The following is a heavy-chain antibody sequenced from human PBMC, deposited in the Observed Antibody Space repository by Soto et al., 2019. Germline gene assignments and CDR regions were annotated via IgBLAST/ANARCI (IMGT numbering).Heavy chain of an antibody. V-gene: IGHV3-74*01. Sequence: GGSLILSCAASGFTFSSYWMHWVRQAPGKGLVWVSLISSDGSVTRYADSVKGRFTISRDTAKNTLYLQMNSLRAEDTAVYFCARDQAPYYGMDVWGQGTTVTVS. CDR2: ISSDGSVT. CDR3: ARDQAPYYGMDV. J-gene: IGHJ6*02. CDR1: GFTFSSYW.